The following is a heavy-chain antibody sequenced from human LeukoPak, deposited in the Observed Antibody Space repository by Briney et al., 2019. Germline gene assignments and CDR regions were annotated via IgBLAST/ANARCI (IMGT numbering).Heavy chain of an antibody. CDR3: ATGGPDIVVVVAATYYFDY. V-gene: IGHV1-24*01. D-gene: IGHD2-15*01. CDR1: GYTPTELS. J-gene: IGHJ4*02. Sequence: ASVKVSCQVYGYTPTELSMHWVRQAAGNGLEWMGGFDPEDGETIYGQKFKRRVTMTEDTSTDIAYKELSSLRSEDTAVYYCATGGPDIVVVVAATYYFDYWGQGTLVTVSS. CDR2: FDPEDGET.